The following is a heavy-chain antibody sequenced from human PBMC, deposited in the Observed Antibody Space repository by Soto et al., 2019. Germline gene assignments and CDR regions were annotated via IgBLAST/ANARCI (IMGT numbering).Heavy chain of an antibody. CDR2: ISSSSSTI. CDR3: ARGGYYDSSADAFDI. CDR1: GFTFSSYS. Sequence: GGSLRLSCAASGFTFSSYSMNWVRQAPGKGLEWVSYISSSSSTIYYADSVKGRFTISRDNAKNSLYLQMNSLRDEDTAVYYCARGGYYDSSADAFDIWGQGTMVTVS. J-gene: IGHJ3*02. V-gene: IGHV3-48*02. D-gene: IGHD3-22*01.